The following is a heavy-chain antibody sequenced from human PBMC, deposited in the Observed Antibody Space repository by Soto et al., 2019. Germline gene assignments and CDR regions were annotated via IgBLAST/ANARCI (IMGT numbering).Heavy chain of an antibody. Sequence: GSGPTLVNPTQTLTLTCTFSGFSLSTTGMCVSWIRQPPGKALEWLALIDWADDKYYSTSLKTRLTISKDTSKNQVVLTMTNVEPVDTATYFCSRAVGGFTYGYPDYWRQGTLVTVSS. V-gene: IGHV2-70*01. D-gene: IGHD5-18*01. J-gene: IGHJ4*02. CDR2: IDWADDK. CDR1: GFSLSTTGMC. CDR3: SRAVGGFTYGYPDY.